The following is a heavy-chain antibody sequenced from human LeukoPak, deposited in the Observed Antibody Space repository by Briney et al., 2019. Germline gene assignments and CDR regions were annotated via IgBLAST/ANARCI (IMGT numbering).Heavy chain of an antibody. D-gene: IGHD3-10*01. CDR1: GYTFTSCD. CDR2: MNPNSGNT. Sequence: WASAKVSCKASGYTFTSCDINWVRQATGQGLEWMGWMNPNSGNTGYAQEFQGRVTMTRDTSISTAYMELSSLTSEDTAVYYCARRKPTSGAQYWFDPWGQGTLVTVSS. J-gene: IGHJ5*02. CDR3: ARRKPTSGAQYWFDP. V-gene: IGHV1-8*01.